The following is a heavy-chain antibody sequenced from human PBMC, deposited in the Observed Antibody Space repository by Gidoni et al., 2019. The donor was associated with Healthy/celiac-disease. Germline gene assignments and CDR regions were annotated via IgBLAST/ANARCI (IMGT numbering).Heavy chain of an antibody. CDR2: INHSGST. CDR3: ARTSAVSHNWFDP. Sequence: QVQLQQWGAGLLKPSEPLSLTCAVYGGSFSGYYWSWIRQPPGKGLEWIGEINHSGSTNYNPSLKSRVTISVDTSKNQFSLKLSSVTAADTAVYYCARTSAVSHNWFDPWGQGTLVTVSS. CDR1: GGSFSGYY. J-gene: IGHJ5*02. D-gene: IGHD6-13*01. V-gene: IGHV4-34*01.